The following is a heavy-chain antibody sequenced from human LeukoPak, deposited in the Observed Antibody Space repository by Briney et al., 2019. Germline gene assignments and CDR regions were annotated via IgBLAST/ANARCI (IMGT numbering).Heavy chain of an antibody. CDR3: ARRRTDSSGWSHAFDI. CDR1: GGTFSSYA. J-gene: IGHJ3*02. Sequence: GASVKVSCKASGGTFSSYAISWVRQAPGQGLEWMGGIIPIFGTANYAQKFQGGVTITADESTSTAYMELSSLRSEDTAVYYCARRRTDSSGWSHAFDIWGQGTMVTVSS. V-gene: IGHV1-69*13. CDR2: IIPIFGTA. D-gene: IGHD6-19*01.